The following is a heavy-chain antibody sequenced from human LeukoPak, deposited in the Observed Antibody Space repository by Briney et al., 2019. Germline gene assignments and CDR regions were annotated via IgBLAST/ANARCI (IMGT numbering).Heavy chain of an antibody. J-gene: IGHJ4*02. CDR3: ARGNRYSYGSIDY. D-gene: IGHD5-18*01. CDR1: GFTFSSYS. V-gene: IGHV4-34*01. Sequence: PGGSLRLSCVASGFTFSSYSMNWVRQPPGKGLEWIGEINHSGSTNYNPSLKSRVTISVDTSKNQLSLKLSSVTAADTAMYYCARGNRYSYGSIDYWGQGTLVTVSS. CDR2: INHSGST.